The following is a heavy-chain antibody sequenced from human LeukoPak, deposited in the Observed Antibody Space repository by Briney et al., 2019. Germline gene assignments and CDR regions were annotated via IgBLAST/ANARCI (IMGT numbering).Heavy chain of an antibody. Sequence: PSETLSLTCIVSGGSISSYYWSWIRQPAGKGLEWVGRIYGSGSTNYNPSLKSRVTMSVDTSKNQFSLMLNSVTAADTAVYFCARVSASHGLDYWGQGTLVTVSS. D-gene: IGHD3-10*01. CDR3: ARVSASHGLDY. V-gene: IGHV4-4*07. CDR2: IYGSGST. CDR1: GGSISSYY. J-gene: IGHJ4*02.